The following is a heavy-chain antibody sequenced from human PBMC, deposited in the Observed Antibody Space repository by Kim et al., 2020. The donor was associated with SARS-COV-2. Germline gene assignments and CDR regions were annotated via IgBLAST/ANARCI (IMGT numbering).Heavy chain of an antibody. D-gene: IGHD2-2*01. V-gene: IGHV1-24*01. Sequence: ASMKVSCKVSGYTLTELSMHWVRQAPGKGLEWMGGFDPEDGETIYAQKFQGRVTMTEDTSTDTAYMELSSLRSEDTAVYYCATILVVPAAKRSGGYWGQGTLVTVSS. CDR2: FDPEDGET. CDR3: ATILVVPAAKRSGGY. J-gene: IGHJ4*02. CDR1: GYTLTELS.